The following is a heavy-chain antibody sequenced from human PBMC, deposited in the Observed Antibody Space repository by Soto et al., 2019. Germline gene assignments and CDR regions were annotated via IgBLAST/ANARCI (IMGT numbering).Heavy chain of an antibody. Sequence: GGSLRLSCAASGFTFSSYWMSWVRQAPGKGLEWVANIKQDGSEKYYVDSVKGRFTISRDNAKNSLYLQMNSLRAEDTAVYYCARVPHCSGGSCYSGARVHRGFFDYWGQGTLVTVSS. J-gene: IGHJ4*02. V-gene: IGHV3-7*01. CDR1: GFTFSSYW. CDR2: IKQDGSEK. D-gene: IGHD2-15*01. CDR3: ARVPHCSGGSCYSGARVHRGFFDY.